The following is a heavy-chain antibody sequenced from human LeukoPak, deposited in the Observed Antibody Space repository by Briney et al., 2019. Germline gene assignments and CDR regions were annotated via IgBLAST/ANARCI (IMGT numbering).Heavy chain of an antibody. CDR2: IYYSGST. J-gene: IGHJ2*01. V-gene: IGHV4-59*08. D-gene: IGHD6-25*01. CDR3: ARQGGGFWYFDL. Sequence: SETLSLTCTVSGGSISSYYCSWIRRPPGKGLEWIGYIYYSGSTNYNPSLKSRVTISVDTSKNQFSLKLSSVTAADTAVYYCARQGGGFWYFDLWGRGNLVTVSS. CDR1: GGSISSYY.